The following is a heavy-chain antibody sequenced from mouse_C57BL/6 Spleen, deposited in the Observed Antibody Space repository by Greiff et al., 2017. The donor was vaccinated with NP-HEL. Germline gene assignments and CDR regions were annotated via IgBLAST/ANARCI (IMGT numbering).Heavy chain of an antibody. V-gene: IGHV1-15*01. CDR1: GYTFTDYE. CDR2: IDPETGGT. D-gene: IGHD2-4*01. J-gene: IGHJ3*01. Sequence: QVQLKESGAELVRPGASVTLSCKASGYTFTDYEMHWVKQTPVHGLEWIGAIDPETGGTAYNQKFKGKAILTADKSSSTAYMELRILTSEDSAVYYCTRFDYDGGFAYWGQGTLVTVSA. CDR3: TRFDYDGGFAY.